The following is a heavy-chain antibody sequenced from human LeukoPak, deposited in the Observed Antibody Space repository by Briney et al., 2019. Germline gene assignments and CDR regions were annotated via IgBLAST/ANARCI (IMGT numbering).Heavy chain of an antibody. V-gene: IGHV4-34*01. J-gene: IGHJ6*03. CDR3: ARGCRYYYDSSGYYYGYYYYYYMDV. D-gene: IGHD3-22*01. Sequence: PSETLSLTCAVYGGSFSGYYWSWIRQPPGKGLEWIGEINHSGSTNYNPSLKSRVTISVDTSKNQFSLKLSSVTAADTAVYYCARGCRYYYDSSGYYYGYYYYYYMDVWGKGTTVTVSS. CDR1: GGSFSGYY. CDR2: INHSGST.